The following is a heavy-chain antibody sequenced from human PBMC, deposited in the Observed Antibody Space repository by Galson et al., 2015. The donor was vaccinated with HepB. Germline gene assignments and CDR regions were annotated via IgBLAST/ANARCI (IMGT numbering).Heavy chain of an antibody. CDR2: IISVFGTA. Sequence: SLKLSCKASGFTFSSYAISWVRQAPGQGLEWMGVIISVFGTAYYAQKFKGRVTITTDKSTSTVYLELSSLRAEDTAVYYCASEDVCWGYCTNCVCLYALDIWGQGTTVTVSS. V-gene: IGHV1-69*05. J-gene: IGHJ3*02. CDR3: ASEDVCWGYCTNCVCLYALDI. D-gene: IGHD2-8*01. CDR1: GFTFSSYA.